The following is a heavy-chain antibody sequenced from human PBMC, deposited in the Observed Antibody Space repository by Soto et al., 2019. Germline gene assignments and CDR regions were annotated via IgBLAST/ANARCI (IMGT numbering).Heavy chain of an antibody. CDR2: IYYSGST. D-gene: IGHD3-9*01. V-gene: IGHV4-39*01. CDR1: GGSISRSNYY. CDR3: ARLAILTGIPMGGYYYGMDV. J-gene: IGHJ6*02. Sequence: QLQLQESGPGLVKPSETLSLTCTVSGGSISRSNYYWGWIRQPPGKGLEWIGSIYYSGSTYYNPSLKSRVTISVDTSKKQFSLKLSSVTAADTAVYYCARLAILTGIPMGGYYYGMDVWGQGTTVTVSS.